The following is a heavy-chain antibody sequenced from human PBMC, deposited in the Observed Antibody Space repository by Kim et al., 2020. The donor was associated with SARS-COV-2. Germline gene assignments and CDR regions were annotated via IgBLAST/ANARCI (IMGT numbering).Heavy chain of an antibody. D-gene: IGHD3-3*01. Sequence: ASVKVSCKASGYTFTGYYMHWVRQAPGQGLEWMGWINPNSGGTNYAQKFQGRVTMTRDTSISTAYMELSRLRSDDTAVYYCARDPTDFWSGYYENRPDYYYGMDVWGQGTTVTVSS. CDR2: INPNSGGT. J-gene: IGHJ6*02. CDR1: GYTFTGYY. V-gene: IGHV1-2*02. CDR3: ARDPTDFWSGYYENRPDYYYGMDV.